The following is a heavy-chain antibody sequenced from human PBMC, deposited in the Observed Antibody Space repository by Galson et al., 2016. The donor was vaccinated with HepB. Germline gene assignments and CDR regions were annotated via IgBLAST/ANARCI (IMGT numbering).Heavy chain of an antibody. CDR3: AGYGGNSV. D-gene: IGHD4-23*01. Sequence: SLRLSCAASGFSVSSNYMSWVRQAPGKGLECVSVIIGRGNTYYADSVEGRFTISRDNARNTVYLQMNSLRTEDTAVYYCAGYGGNSVWGQGTLVTVSS. J-gene: IGHJ4*02. V-gene: IGHV3-53*01. CDR1: GFSVSSNY. CDR2: IIGRGNT.